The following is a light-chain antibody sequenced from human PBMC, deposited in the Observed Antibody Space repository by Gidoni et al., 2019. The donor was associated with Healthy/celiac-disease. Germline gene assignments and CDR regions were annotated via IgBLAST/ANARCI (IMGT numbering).Light chain of an antibody. J-gene: IGLJ1*01. V-gene: IGLV2-14*01. CDR2: EVS. Sequence: QSALTQPASVSGSPGQSITISCTGTSSDVCGYNYVSWYQQHPGKAPKLMIYEVSNRPSGVSTRFSGSKSGNTASLTISGLQAEDEADYYCSSYTSSSTRVFGTGTKVTVL. CDR3: SSYTSSSTRV. CDR1: SSDVCGYNY.